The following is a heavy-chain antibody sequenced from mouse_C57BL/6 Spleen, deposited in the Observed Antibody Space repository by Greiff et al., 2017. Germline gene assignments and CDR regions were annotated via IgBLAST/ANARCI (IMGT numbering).Heavy chain of an antibody. D-gene: IGHD2-5*01. CDR1: GYTFTDYY. J-gene: IGHJ3*01. Sequence: EVQLQQSGPELVKPGASVKISCKASGYTFTDYYMNWVKQSHGKSLEWIGDINPNNGGTSYNQKFKGKATLTVDKSSSTAYMELRSLTSEDSAVYYCARYSNYLAWFAYWGQGTLVTVSA. CDR2: INPNNGGT. CDR3: ARYSNYLAWFAY. V-gene: IGHV1-26*01.